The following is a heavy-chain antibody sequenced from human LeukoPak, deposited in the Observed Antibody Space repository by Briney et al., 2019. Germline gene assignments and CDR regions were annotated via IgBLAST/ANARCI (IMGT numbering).Heavy chain of an antibody. V-gene: IGHV4-30-2*01. CDR2: IYHSGST. CDR1: GGSISSGGYS. J-gene: IGHJ6*04. D-gene: IGHD3-10*01. Sequence: PSETLSLTCAVSGGSISSGGYSWSWIRQPPGKGLEWIGYIYHSGSTNYNPSLKSRVTISVDTSKNQFSLKLSSVTAADTAVYYCARGLGELPYPLYYYGMDVWGKGTTVTVSS. CDR3: ARGLGELPYPLYYYGMDV.